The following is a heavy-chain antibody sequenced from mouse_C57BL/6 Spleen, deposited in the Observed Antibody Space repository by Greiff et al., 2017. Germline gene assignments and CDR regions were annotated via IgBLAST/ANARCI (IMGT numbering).Heavy chain of an antibody. D-gene: IGHD2-4*01. CDR3: IYYDYDGGGFDY. J-gene: IGHJ2*01. V-gene: IGHV14-4*01. Sequence: VQLQQSGAELVRPGASVKLSCTASGFNIKDDYMHWVKQRPEQGLEWIGWIDPENGDTEYASKFQGKATITADTSSNTAYLQLSSLTSEDTAVYYCIYYDYDGGGFDYWGQGTTLTVSS. CDR2: IDPENGDT. CDR1: GFNIKDDY.